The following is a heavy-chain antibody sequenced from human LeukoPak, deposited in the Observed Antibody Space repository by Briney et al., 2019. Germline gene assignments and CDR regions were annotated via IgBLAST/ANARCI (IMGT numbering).Heavy chain of an antibody. Sequence: GGSLRLSCAASGFTFSSYAMSWVRQAPGKGLEWISAISGSGGSTYYADSVKGRFTISRDNSKNTLYLQMNSLRAEDTAVYYCAKVRDIVVVPAAMQVGYWGQGTLVTVSS. V-gene: IGHV3-23*01. CDR1: GFTFSSYA. D-gene: IGHD2-2*01. CDR2: ISGSGGST. J-gene: IGHJ4*02. CDR3: AKVRDIVVVPAAMQVGY.